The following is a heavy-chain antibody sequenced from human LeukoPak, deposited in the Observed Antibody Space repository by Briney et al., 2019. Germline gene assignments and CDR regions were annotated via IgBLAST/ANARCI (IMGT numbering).Heavy chain of an antibody. CDR1: GGSFSGYY. Sequence: PSETLSLTCAVYGGSFSGYYWSWIRQPPGKGLEWIGEINHSGSTNYNPSLKSRVTISVDTSKNQFSLKLSSVTAADTAVYYCARVDSGWSAYSSSSYFDYWGQGTLVTVSS. CDR2: INHSGST. CDR3: ARVDSGWSAYSSSSYFDY. D-gene: IGHD6-6*01. J-gene: IGHJ4*02. V-gene: IGHV4-34*01.